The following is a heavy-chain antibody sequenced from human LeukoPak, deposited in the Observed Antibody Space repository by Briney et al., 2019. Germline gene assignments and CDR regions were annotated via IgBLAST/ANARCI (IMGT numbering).Heavy chain of an antibody. CDR3: ARSSTTTKYYYYGMDV. D-gene: IGHD2/OR15-2a*01. J-gene: IGHJ6*02. CDR2: IYYSGST. V-gene: IGHV4-59*01. Sequence: SETLSLTCTVSGGSISSYYWSWIRQPPGKGLEWIGYIYYSGSTNYNPSLKSRVTISVDTSKNQFSLKLSSVTAADTAVYYCARSSTTTKYYYYGMDVWGQGTTVTASS. CDR1: GGSISSYY.